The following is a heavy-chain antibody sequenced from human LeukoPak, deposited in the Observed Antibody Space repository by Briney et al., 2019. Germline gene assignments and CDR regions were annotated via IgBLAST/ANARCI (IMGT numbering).Heavy chain of an antibody. J-gene: IGHJ4*02. V-gene: IGHV1-2*02. CDR1: GYTFTGYY. D-gene: IGHD6-19*01. Sequence: ASVKVSCSASGYTFTGYYMHWVRQAPGQGLEWMGWINTNSGGTNYAQKFQGRVTMTRDTSISTAYMELSRLRSDDTAVYYCARSVAVAGTSFDYWGQGTLVTVSS. CDR3: ARSVAVAGTSFDY. CDR2: INTNSGGT.